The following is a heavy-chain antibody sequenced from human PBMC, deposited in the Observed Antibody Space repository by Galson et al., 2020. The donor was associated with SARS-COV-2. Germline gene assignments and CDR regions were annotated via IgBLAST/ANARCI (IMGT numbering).Heavy chain of an antibody. CDR2: IYSGGNT. CDR1: GFTVSSNY. Sequence: GGSLRLSCEVSGFTVSSNYMSWVRQAPGKGLEWVSIIYSGGNTYYADSVKGRFTMSRDDSKNTLYLQMNSLRAKDTAMYYCARDQLISNHLHGMDVWGQGTTVTVSS. D-gene: IGHD1-1*01. J-gene: IGHJ6*02. CDR3: ARDQLISNHLHGMDV. V-gene: IGHV3-53*01.